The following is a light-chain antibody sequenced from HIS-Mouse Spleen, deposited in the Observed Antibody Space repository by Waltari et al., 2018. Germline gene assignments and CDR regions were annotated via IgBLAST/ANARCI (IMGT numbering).Light chain of an antibody. CDR3: SSYTSSSFNVV. V-gene: IGLV2-14*03. Sequence: QSALTQPASVSGSPGQSITISCTGTSSDVGGYNYVSWYPQHPGKAPKLMIYDVSNRPSGVSNRFSGSKSGNTASLTISGLQAEDEADYYCSSYTSSSFNVVFGGGTKLTVL. J-gene: IGLJ2*01. CDR1: SSDVGGYNY. CDR2: DVS.